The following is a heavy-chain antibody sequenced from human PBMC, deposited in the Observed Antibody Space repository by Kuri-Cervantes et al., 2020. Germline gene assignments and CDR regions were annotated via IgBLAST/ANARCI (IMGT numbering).Heavy chain of an antibody. J-gene: IGHJ5*02. CDR3: ARGPFGYSSSSIWFDP. CDR2: INPNSGGT. D-gene: IGHD6-6*01. V-gene: IGHV1-2*02. Sequence: ASVKVSCKASGYTFTGYYMHWVRQAPGQGLEWMGWINPNSGGTNYAQKFQGRVTMTRNTSISTAYMELSSLRSEDTAIYFCARGPFGYSSSSIWFDPWGQGTLVTVSS. CDR1: GYTFTGYY.